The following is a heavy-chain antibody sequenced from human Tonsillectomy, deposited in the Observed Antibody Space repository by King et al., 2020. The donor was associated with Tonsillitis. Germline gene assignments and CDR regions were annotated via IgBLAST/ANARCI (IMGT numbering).Heavy chain of an antibody. D-gene: IGHD3-9*01. V-gene: IGHV4-59*08. CDR3: ARHKYDILTVTVEYFYYFMDV. Sequence: VQLQESGPGLVKPSENLSLTCTVSGGSISSYSWSWIRQPPGKALEWIGCIYYSGSTDYNPSLKSRVTISVDTSKNKFSLKLSSVTAADTAVYYCARHKYDILTVTVEYFYYFMDVWGKGATVTVSS. CDR1: GGSISSYS. J-gene: IGHJ6*03. CDR2: IYYSGST.